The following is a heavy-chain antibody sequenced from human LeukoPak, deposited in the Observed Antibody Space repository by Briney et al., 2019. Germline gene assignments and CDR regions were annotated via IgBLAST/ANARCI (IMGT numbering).Heavy chain of an antibody. Sequence: GGSLRLSCAASGFTFSSYAMHWVRQAPGKGLEWVAVISYDGSNKYYADSVKGRFTISRDNAKNSLYLRVNSLRAEDTAVYYCARGGAARPDYWGQGTLLTVSS. D-gene: IGHD6-6*01. CDR2: ISYDGSNK. V-gene: IGHV3-30*04. CDR1: GFTFSSYA. J-gene: IGHJ4*02. CDR3: ARGGAARPDY.